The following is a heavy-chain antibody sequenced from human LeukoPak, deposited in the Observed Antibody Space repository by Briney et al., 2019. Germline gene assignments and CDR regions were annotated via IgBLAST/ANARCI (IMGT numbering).Heavy chain of an antibody. J-gene: IGHJ4*02. D-gene: IGHD3-10*01. V-gene: IGHV3-30-3*01. CDR1: GFTFSSYA. CDR2: ISYDGSNK. CDR3: ARDQAYYGSGCFDY. Sequence: GGSLRLSCAASGFTFSSYAMHWVRQAPGKGLEWVAVISYDGSNKYYADSVKGRFTISRDNSKNTLYLQMNSLRAEDTAVYYCARDQAYYGSGCFDYWGQGTLVIVSS.